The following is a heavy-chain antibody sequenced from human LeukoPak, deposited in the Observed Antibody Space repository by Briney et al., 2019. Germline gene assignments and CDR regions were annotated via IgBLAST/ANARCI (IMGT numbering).Heavy chain of an antibody. CDR3: ARDIQLWFTFDY. D-gene: IGHD5-18*01. V-gene: IGHV3-11*06. CDR2: ISSSSSYI. J-gene: IGHJ4*02. CDR1: GFTFSDYY. Sequence: GGSLRLSCAASGFTFSDYYMTWIRQAPGKGLEWVSSISSSSSYIYYADSVKGRFTISRDNAKNSLYLQMNSLRAEDTAVYYCARDIQLWFTFDYWGQGTLVTVSS.